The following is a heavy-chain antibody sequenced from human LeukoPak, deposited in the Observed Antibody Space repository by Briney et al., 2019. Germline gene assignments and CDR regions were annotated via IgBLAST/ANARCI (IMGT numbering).Heavy chain of an antibody. CDR1: GFTFSSYS. V-gene: IGHV3-21*01. J-gene: IGHJ4*02. CDR2: ISSSSSYM. CDR3: ARVSRGNYYFDY. Sequence: GGSLRLSCAASGFTFSSYSMNWVRQAPGKGLEWVSSISSSSSYMYYADSVKGRFTISRDNARNSLYLQMNSLRAEDTAVYYCARVSRGNYYFDYWGPGTLVTVSS.